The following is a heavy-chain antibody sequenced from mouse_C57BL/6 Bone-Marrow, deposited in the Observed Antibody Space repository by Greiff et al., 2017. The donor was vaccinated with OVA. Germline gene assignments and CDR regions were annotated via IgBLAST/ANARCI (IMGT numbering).Heavy chain of an antibody. Sequence: EVQLQQSGAELVKPGASVKLSCTASGFNIKDYYMHWVKQRPEQGLEWIGRIDPEDGDTKSAPKLQGNATITADTSSTTAYLQLSSLTSYDTAVYYCARGNYWYFDVWGTGTTVTVSS. CDR2: IDPEDGDT. J-gene: IGHJ1*03. D-gene: IGHD2-1*01. V-gene: IGHV14-2*01. CDR3: ARGNYWYFDV. CDR1: GFNIKDYY.